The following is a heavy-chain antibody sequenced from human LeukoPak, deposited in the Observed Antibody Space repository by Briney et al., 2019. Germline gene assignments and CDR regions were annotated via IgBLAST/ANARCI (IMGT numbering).Heavy chain of an antibody. CDR2: IYYSGST. D-gene: IGHD5-12*01. Sequence: SETLSLTCTDSGGSISSYSWSWIRQPPGKGLEWIGSIYYSGSTNYNPSLKRRVTMSVDTSKNQFSLKLSSVTAADTAVYYCARHGGESIVAMILHAFDIWGQGTMVTVSS. J-gene: IGHJ3*02. V-gene: IGHV4-59*08. CDR1: GGSISSYS. CDR3: ARHGGESIVAMILHAFDI.